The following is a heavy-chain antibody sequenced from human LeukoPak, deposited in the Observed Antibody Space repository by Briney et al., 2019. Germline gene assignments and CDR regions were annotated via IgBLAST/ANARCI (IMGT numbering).Heavy chain of an antibody. D-gene: IGHD3-22*01. Sequence: PSETLSLTCAVYGGSFSGYYWSWIRQPPGKGLEWIGEINHSGSTNYNPSLKSRVTISVDTSKNQFSLKLSSVTAADTAVYYCARVSSGYYKRPFDYWGQGTLVNVSS. CDR1: GGSFSGYY. CDR2: INHSGST. J-gene: IGHJ4*02. CDR3: ARVSSGYYKRPFDY. V-gene: IGHV4-34*01.